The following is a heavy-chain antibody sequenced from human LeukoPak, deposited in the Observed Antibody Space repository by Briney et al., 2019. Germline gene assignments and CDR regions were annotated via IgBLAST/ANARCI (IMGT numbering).Heavy chain of an antibody. D-gene: IGHD3-16*01. CDR1: GGSFSGYY. CDR2: INHSGST. CDR3: GRASVWQRYACDI. Sequence: SETLSLTCAVYGGSFSGYYWSWIRQPPGKGLEWIGEINHSGSTNYNPSLKSRVTISVDTSKNQFSLKLSSVTAADTAEYYSGRASVWQRYACDIWRQGTMVTVPS. V-gene: IGHV4-34*01. J-gene: IGHJ3*02.